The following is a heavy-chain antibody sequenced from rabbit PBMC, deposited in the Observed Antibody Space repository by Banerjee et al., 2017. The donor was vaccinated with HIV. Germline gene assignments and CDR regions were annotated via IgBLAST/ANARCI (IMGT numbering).Heavy chain of an antibody. J-gene: IGHJ4*01. V-gene: IGHV1S45*01. D-gene: IGHD6-1*01. CDR2: VSTGGRT. Sequence: QEQLEESGGDLVKPEGSLTLTCTASGFTLSSYWMCWVRQAPGKGLEYIGDVSTGGRTVYATWAKGRFTVSKTSSTTVTLQMTSLTPADTATYFCARDNGYAIDLWGQGTLVTVS. CDR1: GFTLSSYW. CDR3: ARDNGYAIDL.